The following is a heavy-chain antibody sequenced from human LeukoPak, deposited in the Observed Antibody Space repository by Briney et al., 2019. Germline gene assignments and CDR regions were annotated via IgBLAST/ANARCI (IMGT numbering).Heavy chain of an antibody. Sequence: ASVKVSCKASGYTFTSYGISWVRQAPGQGLEWTGWISAYNGNTNYAQKFQGRVTMTRDTSTSTAYMELSRLRSDDTAVYHCARGHGSYYYYMDVWGKGTTVTVSS. CDR3: ARGHGSYYYYMDV. D-gene: IGHD3-10*01. V-gene: IGHV1-18*01. J-gene: IGHJ6*03. CDR1: GYTFTSYG. CDR2: ISAYNGNT.